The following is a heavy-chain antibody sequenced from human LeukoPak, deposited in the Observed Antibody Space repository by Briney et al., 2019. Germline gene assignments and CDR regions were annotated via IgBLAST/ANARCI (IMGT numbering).Heavy chain of an antibody. Sequence: ASVKVSCKASGGTFSSYAISWVRQAPGQGLEWMGRIIPILGIANYAQKFQGRVTITADKSTSTAYMELSSLRSEDTAVYYCARGGELLAFPFDYWGQGTLVTVSS. CDR3: ARGGELLAFPFDY. CDR2: IIPILGIA. D-gene: IGHD1-26*01. J-gene: IGHJ4*02. V-gene: IGHV1-69*04. CDR1: GGTFSSYA.